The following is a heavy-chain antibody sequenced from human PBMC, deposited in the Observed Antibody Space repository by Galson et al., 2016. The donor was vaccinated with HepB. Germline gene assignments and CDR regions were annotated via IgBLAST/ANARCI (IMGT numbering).Heavy chain of an antibody. D-gene: IGHD6-13*01. CDR3: AKAGAGSWHTRVLKVPYGLDV. V-gene: IGHV3-23*01. CDR2: ISVSGGST. CDR1: GFTFSNYA. J-gene: IGHJ6*02. Sequence: SLRLSCAASGFTFSNYAMNWVRQAPGKGLEWVSDISVSGGSTHYADAVKGRFTVTRDNSRNTLYLQMNSLRADDTAVYYCAKAGAGSWHTRVLKVPYGLDVWGQGTTVTVSS.